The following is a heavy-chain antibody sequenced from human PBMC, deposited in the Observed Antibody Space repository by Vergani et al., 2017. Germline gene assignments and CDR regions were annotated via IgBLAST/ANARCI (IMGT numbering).Heavy chain of an antibody. D-gene: IGHD6-19*01. Sequence: QLQLQESGPGLVKPSATLSLTCSVSGASIRSSNYYWGWIRQPPGKGLGWIAGIYYSGSTYYNPSLKSRVTISVDTSKDHFSLKLSSMTPADTAVYFCVGHSTVELLVRLGWIDPWGQGILVTVSS. CDR3: VGHSTVELLVRLGWIDP. V-gene: IGHV4-39*01. CDR2: IYYSGST. J-gene: IGHJ5*02. CDR1: GASIRSSNYY.